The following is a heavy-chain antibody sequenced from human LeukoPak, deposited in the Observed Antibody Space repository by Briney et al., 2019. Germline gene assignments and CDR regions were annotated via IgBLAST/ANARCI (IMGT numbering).Heavy chain of an antibody. Sequence: GGSLRLSCAASGFTFSNAWMSWVRQAPGKGLEWVGRIKSKTDGGTTGYAAPVKGRFTISRDDSKNTLYLQMDSLKTEDTAVYYCTTDRLLWFGELIFDYWGQGTLVTVSS. V-gene: IGHV3-15*01. CDR2: IKSKTDGGTT. CDR1: GFTFSNAW. CDR3: TTDRLLWFGELIFDY. D-gene: IGHD3-10*01. J-gene: IGHJ4*02.